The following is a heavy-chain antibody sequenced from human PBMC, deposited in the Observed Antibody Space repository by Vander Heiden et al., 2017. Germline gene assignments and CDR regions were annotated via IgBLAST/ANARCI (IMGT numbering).Heavy chain of an antibody. D-gene: IGHD1-20*01. CDR1: GFTFSRYW. J-gene: IGHJ4*02. Sequence: EVQLVESGGGLVQPGGSLRLSCAASGFTFSRYWMSWVRPAPGNGLEWVAKISQDGGEKKYVDCVKGRVTISRDDAKNSLYLQMNSLRAADTAVYDCARMYIQYEGPFDYGGQGTLVTVSS. CDR2: ISQDGGEK. CDR3: ARMYIQYEGPFDY. V-gene: IGHV3-7*01.